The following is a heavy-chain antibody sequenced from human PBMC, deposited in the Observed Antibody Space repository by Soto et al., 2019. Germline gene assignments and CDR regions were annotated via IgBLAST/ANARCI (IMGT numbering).Heavy chain of an antibody. D-gene: IGHD1-26*01. J-gene: IGHJ4*02. CDR2: VDTGNGNT. CDR3: ARDAKWDPRGVGAQQADYLDY. Sequence: ASVKDSCKPSGYIFTNYAIHWGRQAPGQSLEWMGWVDTGNGNTKYSQKFQDRLTITRDTFARTAALELNSLTSEDTAVYYCARDAKWDPRGVGAQQADYLDYWGRGTLVTVSS. CDR1: GYIFTNYA. V-gene: IGHV1-3*04.